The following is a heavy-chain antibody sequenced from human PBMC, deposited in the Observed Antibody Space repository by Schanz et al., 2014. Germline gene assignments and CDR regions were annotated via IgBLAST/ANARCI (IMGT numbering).Heavy chain of an antibody. CDR3: AREPLSGYNWFDP. CDR2: IYTSGST. V-gene: IGHV4-61*02. D-gene: IGHD6-25*01. J-gene: IGHJ5*02. CDR1: GGSISSGTYY. Sequence: QVQLQESGPGLVKPSQTLSLTCIVSGGSISSGTYYWSWLRQPAGKGLEWIGRIYTSGSTNYNPSQKSRVPISLDTPKTQFSLKLSSVTAADTAVYYCAREPLSGYNWFDPWGQGSLVTVSS.